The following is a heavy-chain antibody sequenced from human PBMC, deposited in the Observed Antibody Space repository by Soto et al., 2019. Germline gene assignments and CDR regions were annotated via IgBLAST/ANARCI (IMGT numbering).Heavy chain of an antibody. D-gene: IGHD3-22*01. CDR2: ISGSGGST. Sequence: GGSLRLSCAASVFTFSSYAMSWVRQAPGKGLEWVSAISGSGGSTYYADSVKGRLTISRDNSKNTLYLQMNSLRAEDTAVYYCARTYYYDSSGYYFPFDYWGQGTLVTVSS. J-gene: IGHJ4*02. V-gene: IGHV3-23*01. CDR3: ARTYYYDSSGYYFPFDY. CDR1: VFTFSSYA.